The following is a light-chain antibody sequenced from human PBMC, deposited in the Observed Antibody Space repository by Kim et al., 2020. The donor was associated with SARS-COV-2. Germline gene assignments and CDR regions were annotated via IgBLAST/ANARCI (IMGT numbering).Light chain of an antibody. J-gene: IGKJ2*01. V-gene: IGKV1-33*01. CDR2: EAS. CDR3: QQYDNSPYT. Sequence: EIQMTQSPSSLTASVGDTVTVTCQASQDIRKNLNWYQQKPGKAPKLVIYEASILELGVPSRFSGSGSGTDFTVTNTSLQPDDVGTYYCQQYDNSPYTFGPGTKLEI. CDR1: QDIRKN.